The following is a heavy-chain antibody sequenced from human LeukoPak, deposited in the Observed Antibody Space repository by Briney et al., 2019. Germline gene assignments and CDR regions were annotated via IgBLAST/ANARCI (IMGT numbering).Heavy chain of an antibody. CDR2: IYYSGST. J-gene: IGHJ4*02. CDR1: GGSISSSSYY. D-gene: IGHD3-10*01. Sequence: SETLSLTCTVSGGSISSSSYYWGWIRQPPGKGLEWIGSIYYSGSTYYNPSLKSRVTISVDTSKNQFSLKLSSVTAADTAVYYCARWGVGVFDYWGQGTLVTVSS. V-gene: IGHV4-39*01. CDR3: ARWGVGVFDY.